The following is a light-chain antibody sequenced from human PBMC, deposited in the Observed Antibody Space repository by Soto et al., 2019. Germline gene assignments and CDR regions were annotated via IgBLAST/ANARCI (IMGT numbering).Light chain of an antibody. CDR2: GAS. V-gene: IGKV3-20*01. CDR3: QPHGSSPWT. Sequence: ESRDSVSVGGGESATLTCRASQSVATNLAWYQQKPGQAPSLLIYGASSRATGIPDRFSGSGPGTDFTLTMSRLEPDDSAVSYCQPHGSSPWTYGQGTKGDIK. J-gene: IGKJ1*01. CDR1: QSVATN.